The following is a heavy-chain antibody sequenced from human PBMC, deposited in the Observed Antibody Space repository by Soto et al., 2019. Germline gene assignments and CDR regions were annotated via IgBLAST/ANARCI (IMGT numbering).Heavy chain of an antibody. D-gene: IGHD2-2*01. Sequence: EDQLVESGGGLVQPGGSLRLTCAVSGFSFRSDWMNWVRQAPGKGLEWVAHTNQDGSEKYYLYSVKGRFTIFIDNAKNSLYLAIKSLGPEDTAVYYCTGGVRDAIWGQGTLVTVSS. V-gene: IGHV3-7*04. CDR3: TGGVRDAI. CDR2: TNQDGSEK. J-gene: IGHJ4*02. CDR1: GFSFRSDW.